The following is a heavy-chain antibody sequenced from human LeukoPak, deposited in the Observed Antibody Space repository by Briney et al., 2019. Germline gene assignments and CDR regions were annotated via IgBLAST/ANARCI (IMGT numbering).Heavy chain of an antibody. CDR3: ARSAGDGYNHFDY. V-gene: IGHV3-21*01. Sequence: GGSLRLSCAASGSTFSSYSMNWVRQAQGKGLGWVSSISSSSSYIYYADSVKGRFTISRDNAKNSLYLQMNSLRAEDTAVYYCARSAGDGYNHFDYWGQGTLVTVSS. CDR1: GSTFSSYS. J-gene: IGHJ4*02. D-gene: IGHD5-24*01. CDR2: ISSSSSYI.